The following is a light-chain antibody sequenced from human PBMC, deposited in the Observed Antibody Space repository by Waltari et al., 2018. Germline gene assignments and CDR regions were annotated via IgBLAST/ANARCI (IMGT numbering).Light chain of an antibody. CDR2: GVT. CDR1: SSDVVRSDY. V-gene: IGLV2-14*03. Sequence: QSALTQPASVSGSPGQSLTISCPGPSSDVVRSDYLSWYQQHPGKAPKLLIYGVTNRPSGVSNRFSASKSGNTASLTISGLQAEDEADYYCSSHTSSSTHVFGGGTKLIVL. CDR3: SSHTSSSTHV. J-gene: IGLJ3*02.